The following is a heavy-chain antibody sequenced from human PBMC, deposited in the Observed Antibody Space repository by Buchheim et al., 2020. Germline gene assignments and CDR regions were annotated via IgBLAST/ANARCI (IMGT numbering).Heavy chain of an antibody. CDR3: ARDGKRSSNEYRLYSSSAGLDP. CDR2: IRSSSSTI. Sequence: EVQLVESGGGLVQPGGSLRLSCAASGFTFSSYSMNWVRQAPGKGLEWVSYIRSSSSTIEYADSVKGRFTISRDNAKNSLYLQMNSLRDEDTAVYYCARDGKRSSNEYRLYSSSAGLDPWGQGTL. D-gene: IGHD6-6*01. CDR1: GFTFSSYS. J-gene: IGHJ5*02. V-gene: IGHV3-48*02.